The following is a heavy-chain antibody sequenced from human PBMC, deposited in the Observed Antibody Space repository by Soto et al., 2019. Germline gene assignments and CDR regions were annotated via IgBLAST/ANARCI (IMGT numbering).Heavy chain of an antibody. CDR2: INHSGST. V-gene: IGHV4-34*01. D-gene: IGHD3-10*01. Sequence: QVQLQQWGAGLLKPSETLSLTCAVYGGSFSSYYWNWIRQPPGKGLEWIGEINHSGSTNYKPSLKSRVTISVDTSKKQFSLKLSSVTAADTAVYYCVGGRGVRGTVIATYYSYGVDVWGQGTTVTVSS. CDR3: VGGRGVRGTVIATYYSYGVDV. J-gene: IGHJ6*02. CDR1: GGSFSSYY.